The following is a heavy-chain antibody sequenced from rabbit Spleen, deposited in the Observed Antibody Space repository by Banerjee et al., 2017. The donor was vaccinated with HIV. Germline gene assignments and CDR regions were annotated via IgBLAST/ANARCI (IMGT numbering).Heavy chain of an antibody. V-gene: IGHV1S47*01. D-gene: IGHD2-1*01. CDR2: IDPLFGNT. Sequence: QEQLVESGGGLVQPGGSLKLSCSASGFDFSGYGMSWVRQAPGKGLEWIGYIDPLFGNTYYASWVNGRFTISSHNAQNTLYLQLNSLTAADTATYFCVRDQAGDADYGPYYLNLWGPGTLVTVS. J-gene: IGHJ4*01. CDR3: VRDQAGDADYGPYYLNL. CDR1: GFDFSGYG.